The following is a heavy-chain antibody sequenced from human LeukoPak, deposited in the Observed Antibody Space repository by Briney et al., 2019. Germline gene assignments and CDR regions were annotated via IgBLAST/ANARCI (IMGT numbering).Heavy chain of an antibody. D-gene: IGHD2-2*01. V-gene: IGHV4-34*01. CDR1: GGSFSGYY. CDR2: INHSGST. J-gene: IGHJ4*02. CDR3: ARGRTGWRDY. Sequence: SETLSLTCAVYGGSFSGYYWSWIRKPPGKGLEWIGEINHSGSTNYNPSLKRRVTISVDTSKNQSSLKLSSVTAADTAVYYCARGRTGWRDYWGQGTLVTVSS.